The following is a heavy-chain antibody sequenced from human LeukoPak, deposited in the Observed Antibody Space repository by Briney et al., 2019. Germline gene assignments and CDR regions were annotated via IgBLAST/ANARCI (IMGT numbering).Heavy chain of an antibody. J-gene: IGHJ6*04. CDR1: GFTFSSYA. D-gene: IGHD3-10*02. CDR3: AELGITMIGGV. CDR2: ISSSGSTI. Sequence: GGSLRLSCAASGFTFSSYAMSWVRQAPGKGLEWVSAISSSGSTIYYADSVKGRFTISRDNAKNSLYLQMNSLRAEDTAVYYWAELGITMIGGVWGKGTTVTISS. V-gene: IGHV3-48*03.